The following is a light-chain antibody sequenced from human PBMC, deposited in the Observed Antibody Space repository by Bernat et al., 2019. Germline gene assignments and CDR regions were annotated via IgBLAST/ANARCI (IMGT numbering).Light chain of an antibody. CDR3: SSYPSSSTLV. J-gene: IGLJ3*02. CDR2: DVR. V-gene: IGLV2-14*03. CDR1: SSDVGGYNY. Sequence: QSALTQPASVSGSPGQSITISCTGTSSDVGGYNYVSWYQQHPGRAPKLMIYDVRDRPSGISNRFSGSKSGNTASLTISGLLDEDEADYYCSSYPSSSTLVFGGGTRLTVL.